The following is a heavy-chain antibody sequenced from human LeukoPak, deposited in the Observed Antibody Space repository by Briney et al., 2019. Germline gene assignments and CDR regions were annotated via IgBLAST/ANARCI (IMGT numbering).Heavy chain of an antibody. D-gene: IGHD3-10*01. CDR2: IYYSGST. J-gene: IGHJ5*02. V-gene: IGHV4-31*03. Sequence: PSETLSLTCTVSGGSISSGGYYWSWIRQHPGKGLEWIGYIYYSGSTYYDPSLKSRVTISVDTSKNQFSLKLSSVTAADTAVYYCARDRHYYGSGSYLGWFDPWGQGTLVTVSS. CDR1: GGSISSGGYY. CDR3: ARDRHYYGSGSYLGWFDP.